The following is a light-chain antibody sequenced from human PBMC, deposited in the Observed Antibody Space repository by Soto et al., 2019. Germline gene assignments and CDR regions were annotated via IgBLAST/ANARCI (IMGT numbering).Light chain of an antibody. Sequence: EIVMTQSPATLSVSPGERATLSCRASRSVSSNLAWYQQKPGQAPRLLIYGASTRATGIPARFSGSGSGTEFTLTISSLQSEDFAVYYCQQYNNWILTFGGGTKVEIK. J-gene: IGKJ4*01. CDR3: QQYNNWILT. CDR2: GAS. V-gene: IGKV3-15*01. CDR1: RSVSSN.